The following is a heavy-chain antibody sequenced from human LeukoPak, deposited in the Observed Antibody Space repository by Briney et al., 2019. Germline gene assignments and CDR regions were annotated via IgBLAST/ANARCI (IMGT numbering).Heavy chain of an antibody. J-gene: IGHJ4*02. CDR3: AKAPRFFSRSPYYFDY. CDR2: ISGSGGST. V-gene: IGHV3-23*01. Sequence: GGSLRLSCAASGFTFSSYAMSWVRQAPGKGLEWVSAISGSGGSTYYADSVKGRFTISRDNSKNTLYLQMNSLRAEDTAVYYCAKAPRFFSRSPYYFDYWGQGTLVTVSS. CDR1: GFTFSSYA. D-gene: IGHD3-10*01.